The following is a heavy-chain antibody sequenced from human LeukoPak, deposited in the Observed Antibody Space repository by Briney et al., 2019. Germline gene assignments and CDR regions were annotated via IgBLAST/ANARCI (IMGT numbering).Heavy chain of an antibody. J-gene: IGHJ5*02. V-gene: IGHV4-59*08. D-gene: IGHD1-14*01. Sequence: SETLSLTCSVSGDSMSGYYWSWIRQPPGKGLEWIGYMYYSGNTNYNPSLKSRVTISADTSKNHFSLKLYSVTAADTAVYYCARHDNYPGFGRGFDPWGQGFLVTVTS. CDR2: MYYSGNT. CDR1: GDSMSGYY. CDR3: ARHDNYPGFGRGFDP.